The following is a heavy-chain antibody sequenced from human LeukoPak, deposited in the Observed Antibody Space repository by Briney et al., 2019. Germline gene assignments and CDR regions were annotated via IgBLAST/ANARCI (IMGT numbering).Heavy chain of an antibody. CDR1: GYTFTRYG. Sequence: ASVKVSCEAFGYTFTRYGVSWVRQAPGQGLEGIGWISGSNGNTNYAQNLQGRVTMTTDSSTSTAYMELRSLRSDDTAVYYCARGPPTTYFDWEFDYWGQGTLVTVSS. D-gene: IGHD3-9*01. CDR3: ARGPPTTYFDWEFDY. J-gene: IGHJ4*02. V-gene: IGHV1-18*01. CDR2: ISGSNGNT.